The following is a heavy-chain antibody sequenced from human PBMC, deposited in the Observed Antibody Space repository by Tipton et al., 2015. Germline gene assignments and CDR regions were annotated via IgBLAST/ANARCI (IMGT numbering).Heavy chain of an antibody. CDR3: ARERYSFASSFFDN. V-gene: IGHV4-39*07. D-gene: IGHD5-18*01. CDR1: GGSISSRAYY. J-gene: IGHJ4*02. Sequence: TLSLTCTVSGGSISSRAYYWGWIRQPPGKGLEWIGSIYYSGSTYYNPSLKSRLTILVDTSKNQFSLRLSSVTAADTAFYYCARERYSFASSFFDNWGQGTLVTVSS. CDR2: IYYSGST.